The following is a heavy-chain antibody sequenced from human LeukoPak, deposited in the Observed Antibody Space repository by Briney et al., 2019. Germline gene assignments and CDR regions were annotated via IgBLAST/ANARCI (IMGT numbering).Heavy chain of an antibody. Sequence: SETLSLTCAVYGGSFSGYYWSWIRQPPGKGLEWIGEINHSGSTNYNPSLKSRVTISVDTSKNQFSLKLSSVTAADMAVYYCARAGPPGLSLNLGYCSGGSCYSFSRWFDPWGQGTLVTVSS. CDR2: INHSGST. CDR1: GGSFSGYY. CDR3: ARAGPPGLSLNLGYCSGGSCYSFSRWFDP. J-gene: IGHJ5*02. V-gene: IGHV4-34*01. D-gene: IGHD2-15*01.